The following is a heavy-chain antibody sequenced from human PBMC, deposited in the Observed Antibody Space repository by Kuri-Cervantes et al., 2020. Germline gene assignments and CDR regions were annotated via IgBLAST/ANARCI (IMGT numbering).Heavy chain of an antibody. CDR3: AREDTVTTGFAFDI. V-gene: IGHV3-21*01. D-gene: IGHD4-17*01. J-gene: IGHJ3*02. CDR1: GFTFSSYS. Sequence: GESLKISCAASGFTFSSYSMNWVRQAPGKGLEWVSSISSSSSYIYYADSVKGRFTISRDNAKNSLYLQMNSLRAEDTAVYYCAREDTVTTGFAFDIWGQGTMVTVSS. CDR2: ISSSSSYI.